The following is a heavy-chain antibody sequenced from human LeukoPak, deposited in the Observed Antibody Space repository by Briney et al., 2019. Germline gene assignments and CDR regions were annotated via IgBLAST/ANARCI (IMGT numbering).Heavy chain of an antibody. CDR1: EFTFSSYN. CDR2: ISYEESNK. Sequence: GGSLRLSCAASEFTFSSYNMHWVRQAPGKGLEWVAVISYEESNKYYADSVKGRFTISRDNSKSTLYLQMNSLGAEDTAVYYCARGTYSSRQGTFDYWGQGTLVTVSS. J-gene: IGHJ4*02. D-gene: IGHD6-13*01. CDR3: ARGTYSSRQGTFDY. V-gene: IGHV3-30*04.